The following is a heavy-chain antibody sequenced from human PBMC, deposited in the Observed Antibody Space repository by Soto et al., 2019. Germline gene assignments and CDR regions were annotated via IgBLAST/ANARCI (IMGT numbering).Heavy chain of an antibody. V-gene: IGHV1-18*01. CDR3: ARYCSGGSCYSGPFGYYYYYMDV. CDR2: ISAYNGNT. J-gene: IGHJ6*03. D-gene: IGHD2-15*01. Sequence: ASVKVSCKASGYTFTSYGISWVRQAPGQGLEWMGWISAYNGNTNYAQKLQGRVTMTTDASTSTAYMGLRSLRSDDTAVYYCARYCSGGSCYSGPFGYYYYYMDVWGKGTTVTVSS. CDR1: GYTFTSYG.